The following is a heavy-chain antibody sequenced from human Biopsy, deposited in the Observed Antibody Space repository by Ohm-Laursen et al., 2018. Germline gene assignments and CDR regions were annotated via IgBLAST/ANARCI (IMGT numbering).Heavy chain of an antibody. J-gene: IGHJ6*02. Sequence: SETLSLTCTVSGCAISSYYWSWIRQPPGKGLECIGYIYYSGSTNYSPSLKGRVTMSVGTSKNQFSLKLRSVTAADTAVYYCARLWGGYHFHGMDVWGQGTTVTVSS. CDR2: IYYSGST. D-gene: IGHD7-27*01. CDR1: GCAISSYY. V-gene: IGHV4-59*08. CDR3: ARLWGGYHFHGMDV.